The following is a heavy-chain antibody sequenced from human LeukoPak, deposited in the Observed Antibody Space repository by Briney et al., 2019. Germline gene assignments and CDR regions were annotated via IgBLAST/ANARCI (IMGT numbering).Heavy chain of an antibody. J-gene: IGHJ4*02. Sequence: GGSLRLSCAASGFTFSSYAMSWVRPAPGRGLEWVSAISGSGGSTYYADSVKGRFTISRDNSKNTLYLQMNSLRAEDTAVYYCANARDYYYDSSGYWDWGQGTLVTVSS. D-gene: IGHD3-22*01. CDR3: ANARDYYYDSSGYWD. CDR2: ISGSGGST. CDR1: GFTFSSYA. V-gene: IGHV3-23*01.